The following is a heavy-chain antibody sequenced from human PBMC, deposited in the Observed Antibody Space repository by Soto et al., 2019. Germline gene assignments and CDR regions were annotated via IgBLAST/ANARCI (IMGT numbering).Heavy chain of an antibody. CDR2: IWYDGSNK. Sequence: QVQLVESGGGVVQPGRSLRLSCAASGFTFSSYGMHWVRQAPGKGLEWVAVIWYDGSNKYYADSVKGRFTISRDNSKNTLYLPMNSLRAEDTAVYYCARDLAAAGLDYWGQGTLVTVSS. CDR3: ARDLAAAGLDY. D-gene: IGHD6-13*01. J-gene: IGHJ4*02. CDR1: GFTFSSYG. V-gene: IGHV3-33*01.